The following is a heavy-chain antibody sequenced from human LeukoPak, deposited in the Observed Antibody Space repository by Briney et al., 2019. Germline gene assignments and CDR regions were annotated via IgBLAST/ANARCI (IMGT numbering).Heavy chain of an antibody. CDR3: AKDEVTSGGGLAS. CDR1: GFTVSGTH. CDR2: MYTGGTT. Sequence: GGSLTLSCAASGFTVSGTHMSWVRQAPGKGLEWVSAMYTGGTTYYADSVTGRFTVSRDTSRNTLFLRMDSLRAEDTAVYYCAKDEVTSGGGLASWGQGTLVIVSS. J-gene: IGHJ5*01. V-gene: IGHV3-53*01. D-gene: IGHD2-21*02.